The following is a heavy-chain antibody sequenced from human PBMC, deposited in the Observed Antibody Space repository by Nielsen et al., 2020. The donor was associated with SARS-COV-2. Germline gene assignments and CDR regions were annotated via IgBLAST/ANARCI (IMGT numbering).Heavy chain of an antibody. D-gene: IGHD3-22*01. Sequence: SETLSLTCTVSGGSISISSYYWGWIRQSPGRGLEWIGYIHYSGTPYYNPSLASRVTISVDTSKNQFSLNLNSVTAADTAVYYCATAYGYSYFDHWGQGTLVTVSS. V-gene: IGHV4-39*01. CDR1: GGSISISSYY. CDR2: IHYSGTP. J-gene: IGHJ4*02. CDR3: ATAYGYSYFDH.